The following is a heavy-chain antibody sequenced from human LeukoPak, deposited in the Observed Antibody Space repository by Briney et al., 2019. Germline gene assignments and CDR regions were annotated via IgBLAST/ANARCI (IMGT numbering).Heavy chain of an antibody. CDR3: AMCIAAAGTRRDYYYYGMDV. V-gene: IGHV3-33*01. Sequence: GGSLRLSCEASGFTFSSYGMHWVRQAPGKGLEWVAVIWYDGSNKYYADSVKGRSTISRDNSKNTLYLQMNSLRAEDTAVYYCAMCIAAAGTRRDYYYYGMDVWGKGTTVTVSS. J-gene: IGHJ6*04. D-gene: IGHD6-13*01. CDR1: GFTFSSYG. CDR2: IWYDGSNK.